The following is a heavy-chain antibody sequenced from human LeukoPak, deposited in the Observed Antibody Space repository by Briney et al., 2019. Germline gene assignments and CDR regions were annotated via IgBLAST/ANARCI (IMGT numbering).Heavy chain of an antibody. Sequence: SETLSLTCAVYGGSFSGYYWSWIRQPPGKGLEWIGEINHSGSTNYNPSLKSRVTISVDTSKNQFSLKLSSVTAADTAVYYCARVDLGYYIDYWGQGTLVTVSS. D-gene: IGHD1-26*01. CDR1: GGSFSGYY. V-gene: IGHV4-34*01. CDR3: ARVDLGYYIDY. J-gene: IGHJ4*02. CDR2: INHSGST.